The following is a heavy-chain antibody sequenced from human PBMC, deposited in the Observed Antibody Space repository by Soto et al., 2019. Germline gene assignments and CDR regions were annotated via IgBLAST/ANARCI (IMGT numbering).Heavy chain of an antibody. CDR2: VYHSGST. CDR1: GYSISSGYY. Sequence: PSETLSLTCGVSGYSISSGYYWGWIRQPPGKGLEWIGSVYHSGSTYYNPSLKSRVTISVDTSKNQFSLKLSSVTAADTAVFYCARAHISSEGYYFDYWGQGTLVTVS. V-gene: IGHV4-38-2*01. CDR3: ARAHISSEGYYFDY. D-gene: IGHD6-6*01. J-gene: IGHJ4*02.